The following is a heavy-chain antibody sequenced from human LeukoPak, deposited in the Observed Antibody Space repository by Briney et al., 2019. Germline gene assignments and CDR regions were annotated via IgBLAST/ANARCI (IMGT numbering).Heavy chain of an antibody. J-gene: IGHJ4*02. Sequence: GGSLRLSCAASGFTFSSYAMSWVRQAPGKGLEWVSAISGSGGSTYYADSVKGRFTISRDNSKNTLYLQMNGLRAEDTAVYYCAEPEGGYYDIRPDWGQGTLVTVSS. CDR2: ISGSGGST. CDR1: GFTFSSYA. V-gene: IGHV3-23*01. CDR3: AEPEGGYYDIRPD. D-gene: IGHD3-22*01.